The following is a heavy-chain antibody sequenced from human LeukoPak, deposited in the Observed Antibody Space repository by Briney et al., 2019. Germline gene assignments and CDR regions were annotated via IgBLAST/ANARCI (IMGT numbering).Heavy chain of an antibody. V-gene: IGHV4-59*01. D-gene: IGHD2-2*01. CDR1: GGSISNYY. CDR2: IYYSGST. Sequence: KPSETLSLTCTVSGGSISNYYWGWIRQPPGKGREWIGYIYYSGSTNYNPSLKSRVTISVDTSKNQFSLRLSSVTAADPAVYYCAGGPYQLLYWFDPWGQGTLVTVSS. J-gene: IGHJ5*02. CDR3: AGGPYQLLYWFDP.